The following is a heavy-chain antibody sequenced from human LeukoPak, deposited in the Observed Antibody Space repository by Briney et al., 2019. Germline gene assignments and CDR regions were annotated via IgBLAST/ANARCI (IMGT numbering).Heavy chain of an antibody. Sequence: ASVKVSCKASGYTFTSYDINWVRQATGQGLEWMGWMNPNSGNTGYAQKFQGRVTMTRNTSISTAYMELSSLRSEDTAVYYCARGKSDRRRTSHSYYYHYMDVWGKGTTVNVSS. D-gene: IGHD2-2*01. V-gene: IGHV1-8*01. CDR1: GYTFTSYD. CDR3: ARGKSDRRRTSHSYYYHYMDV. CDR2: MNPNSGNT. J-gene: IGHJ6*03.